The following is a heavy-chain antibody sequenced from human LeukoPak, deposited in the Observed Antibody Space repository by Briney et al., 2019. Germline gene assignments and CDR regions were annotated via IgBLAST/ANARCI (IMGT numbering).Heavy chain of an antibody. Sequence: PGRSLRLSCAASAFIFSNYAMHWVRPAPGKGLEWVAVISYDGRNKYYADSVQGRFTISRDNSKNTLYVQMNSLRSEDTAMYYCARELIVGGNSWGAFDIWGQGTMVTVSS. CDR2: ISYDGRNK. V-gene: IGHV3-33*01. CDR3: ARELIVGGNSWGAFDI. J-gene: IGHJ3*02. D-gene: IGHD1-26*01. CDR1: AFIFSNYA.